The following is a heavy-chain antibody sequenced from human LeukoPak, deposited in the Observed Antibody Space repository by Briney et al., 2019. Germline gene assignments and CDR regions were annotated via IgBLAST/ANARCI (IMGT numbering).Heavy chain of an antibody. Sequence: SETLSLTCTVSGGSISSGDYYWSWIRQPPGKGLEWIGYIYNSGSTYYNPSLKSRVSISVDTSKNQFSLKLSSVTVADTAMYYCAREEWFDPWGQGTLVTVSS. J-gene: IGHJ5*02. CDR2: IYNSGST. CDR3: AREEWFDP. CDR1: GGSISSGDYY. V-gene: IGHV4-30-4*08.